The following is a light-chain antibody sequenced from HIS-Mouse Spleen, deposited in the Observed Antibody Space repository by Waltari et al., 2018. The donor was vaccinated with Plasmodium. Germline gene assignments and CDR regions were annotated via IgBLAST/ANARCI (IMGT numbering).Light chain of an antibody. CDR3: YSTDSSGNHRV. CDR2: EDS. Sequence: SYELTQPPSGSVSPGQTARITCSGDALPTNYAYLYQQKSGQAPVLVIYEDSKRPSGIPERFSGSSSGTMATLTISGAQVEDEADYYCYSTDSSGNHRVFGGGTKLTVL. V-gene: IGLV3-10*01. J-gene: IGLJ3*02. CDR1: ALPTNY.